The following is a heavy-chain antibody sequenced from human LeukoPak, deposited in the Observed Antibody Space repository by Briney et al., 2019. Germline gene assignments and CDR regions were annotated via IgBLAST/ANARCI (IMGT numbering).Heavy chain of an antibody. CDR3: ARADSAYDFRY. D-gene: IGHD5-12*01. J-gene: IGHJ4*02. V-gene: IGHV1-2*02. Sequence: ASVKVSCKASGYTFSGYFMNWVRQAPRQGLEWMGWINPNSGGTNYAQKFQGRVTMTRDTSISTAYMELSSLRSDDTAVYYCARADSAYDFRYWGQGTLVTVSS. CDR1: GYTFSGYF. CDR2: INPNSGGT.